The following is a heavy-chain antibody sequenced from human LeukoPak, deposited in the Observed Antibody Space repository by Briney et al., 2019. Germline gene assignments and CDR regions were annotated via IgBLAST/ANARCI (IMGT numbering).Heavy chain of an antibody. CDR2: ISGSGGST. Sequence: GGTLRLSCAASGFTFSSYGMSWVRQAPGKGLEWVSAISGSGGSTYYADSVKGRFTISRDNSKNTLYLQMNSLRAEDTAVYYCAKDFSGYSYGEFDYWGQGTLVTVSS. J-gene: IGHJ4*02. D-gene: IGHD5-18*01. CDR1: GFTFSSYG. V-gene: IGHV3-23*01. CDR3: AKDFSGYSYGEFDY.